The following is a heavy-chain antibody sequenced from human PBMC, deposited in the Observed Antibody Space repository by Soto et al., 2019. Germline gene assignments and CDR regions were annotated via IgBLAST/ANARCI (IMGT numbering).Heavy chain of an antibody. CDR2: ISSINRYI. V-gene: IGHV3-21*06. Sequence: EVLLVGSGGGLVKPGGSLRLSCAVSGFNFSTYTMNWVRQSQGQGLEWVPSISSINRYIDYAYSVKCRFTISRDDAQNSLYLQMDSLRAEDTAVYYCARDRCRGGSCYRTYAFDIWGQGTLVTVSS. CDR1: GFNFSTYT. J-gene: IGHJ3*02. D-gene: IGHD2-15*01. CDR3: ARDRCRGGSCYRTYAFDI.